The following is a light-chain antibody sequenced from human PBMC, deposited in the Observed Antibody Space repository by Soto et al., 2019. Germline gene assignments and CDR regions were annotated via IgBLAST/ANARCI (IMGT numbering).Light chain of an antibody. Sequence: QSVLTQPPSASGSPGQSVTISCTGTSSDIGGYNFVSWYQQHPGKAPKLMIYEVSKRPSGVPDRFSGSKSGNTASLTVSGLQGEDEAAYYCSSHAGNNNWGVFGGGPKVTVL. J-gene: IGLJ3*02. CDR2: EVS. V-gene: IGLV2-8*01. CDR3: SSHAGNNNWGV. CDR1: SSDIGGYNF.